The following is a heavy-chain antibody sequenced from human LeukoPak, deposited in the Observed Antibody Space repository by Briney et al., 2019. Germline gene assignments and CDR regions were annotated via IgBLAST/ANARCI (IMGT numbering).Heavy chain of an antibody. Sequence: SVKVSCKASGGTFSSYAISWVRQAPGQGLEWMGGIIPIFGTANYAQKFQGRVTITADESTSTAYMELSSLRSEDMAVYYCARSKWELLLVCNWFDPWGQGTLVTVSS. V-gene: IGHV1-69*01. CDR2: IIPIFGTA. J-gene: IGHJ5*02. CDR1: GGTFSSYA. CDR3: ARSKWELLLVCNWFDP. D-gene: IGHD1-26*01.